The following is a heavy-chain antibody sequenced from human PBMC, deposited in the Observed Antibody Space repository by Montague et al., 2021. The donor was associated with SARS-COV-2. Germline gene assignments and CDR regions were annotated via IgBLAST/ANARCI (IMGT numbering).Heavy chain of an antibody. CDR3: ARDPLDYGVWSSESYYNADYCYYGMDV. D-gene: IGHD3-10*01. V-gene: IGHV3-21*01. CDR2: ISSSTSYI. J-gene: IGHJ6*02. CDR1: GFTFSSYS. Sequence: SLRLSCAASGFTFSSYSMNWVRQAPGKGLEWVSSISSSTSYIYYADSVKGRFTISRDNAKNSLYLQMNSLRAEDTAVYYCARDPLDYGVWSSESYYNADYCYYGMDVWGQGTTVTVSS.